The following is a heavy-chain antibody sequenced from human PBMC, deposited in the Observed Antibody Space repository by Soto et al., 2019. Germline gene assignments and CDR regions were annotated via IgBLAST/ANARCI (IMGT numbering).Heavy chain of an antibody. CDR1: GYNFNTYW. CDR3: ARLLNLHYTMNWLDT. D-gene: IGHD2-15*01. J-gene: IGHJ5*02. CDR2: VYPGDSDT. Sequence: GEALKISCQASGYNFNTYWIAWVRQMPGKGLEWMGVVYPGDSDTKYSPSFQGHVTISADRSSSTAFLQWSSLKASDTAVYYCARLLNLHYTMNWLDTRYQGPLVT. V-gene: IGHV5-51*01.